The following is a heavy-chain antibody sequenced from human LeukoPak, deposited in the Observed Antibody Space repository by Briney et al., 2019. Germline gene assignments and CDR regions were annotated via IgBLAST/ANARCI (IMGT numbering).Heavy chain of an antibody. CDR3: ARQLGLLLWFGELAY. Sequence: PGRSLRLSCAASGFTFSTFAMHWVRQAPGKGLEWVADILYDGSNKYYADCVKGRFTISRDNSKNTLYLHMNSLRAEDTSVYYCARQLGLLLWFGELAYWGKGTLVTVSS. V-gene: IGHV3-30*04. CDR2: ILYDGSNK. CDR1: GFTFSTFA. J-gene: IGHJ4*02. D-gene: IGHD3-10*01.